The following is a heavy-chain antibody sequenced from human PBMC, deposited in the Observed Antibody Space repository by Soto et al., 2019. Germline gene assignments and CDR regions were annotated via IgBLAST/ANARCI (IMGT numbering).Heavy chain of an antibody. Sequence: SETLSLTCAVYGGSFSGYYWSWIRQPPGKGLEWIGEINHSGSTNYNPSLKSRVTISVDTSKNQFSLKRSSVTAADTAVYYCARHFSVDYFDYWGQGALVTVS. J-gene: IGHJ4*02. CDR3: ARHFSVDYFDY. CDR1: GGSFSGYY. V-gene: IGHV4-34*01. CDR2: INHSGST.